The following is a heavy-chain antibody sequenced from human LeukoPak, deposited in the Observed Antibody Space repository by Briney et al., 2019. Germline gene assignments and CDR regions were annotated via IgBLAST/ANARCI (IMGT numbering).Heavy chain of an antibody. CDR3: ARHQVGARGSFDY. CDR2: IYYSGST. V-gene: IGHV4-59*08. D-gene: IGHD1-26*01. Sequence: PSETLSLTCTVSGGSISSYYWSGIRQPPGKGLEWIGYIYYSGSTNYNPSLKSRVTISVDTSKNQFSLKLSSVTAADTAVYYCARHQVGARGSFDYWGQGTLVTVSS. J-gene: IGHJ4*02. CDR1: GGSISSYY.